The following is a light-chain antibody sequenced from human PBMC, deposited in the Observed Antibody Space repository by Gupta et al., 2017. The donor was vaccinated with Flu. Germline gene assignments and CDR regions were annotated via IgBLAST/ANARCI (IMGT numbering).Light chain of an antibody. CDR3: QQEDSCPCN. Sequence: LALYQQKPGRAPELLISAASTVKSGVPSRFRGSGSGTDFSLTIDDRQAEEFATYYCQQEDSCPCNLGQGTQVEIK. CDR2: AAS. V-gene: IGKV1D-8*02. J-gene: IGKJ2*02.